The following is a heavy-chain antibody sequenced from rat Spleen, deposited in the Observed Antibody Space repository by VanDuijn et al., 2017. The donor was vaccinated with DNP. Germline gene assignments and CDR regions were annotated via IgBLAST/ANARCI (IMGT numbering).Heavy chain of an antibody. D-gene: IGHD3-1*01. CDR1: GFSLTDYS. Sequence: QVQLKESGPGMVQPSQTLSLTCTVSGFSLTDYSVHWVRQPPGKVLEWIAAISSGGTAYSTSLLKTRLRLSRDTSKSQVFLQMNSLQSEDTAMYFCARHPDYWGQGVMVTVSS. V-gene: IGHV2-6*01. J-gene: IGHJ2*01. CDR2: ISSGGTA. CDR3: ARHPDY.